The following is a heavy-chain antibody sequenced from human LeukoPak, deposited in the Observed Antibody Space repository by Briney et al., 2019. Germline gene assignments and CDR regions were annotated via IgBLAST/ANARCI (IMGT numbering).Heavy chain of an antibody. CDR1: GFTVSRNY. CDR2: IYSGGST. CDR3: AKDERNWNYNLASQTYD. V-gene: IGHV3-53*01. J-gene: IGHJ4*02. D-gene: IGHD1-7*01. Sequence: GGSPRLSCAASGFTVSRNYMSWVRQAPGKGLECVSVIYSGGSTYYADSVKGRFTVSRDNSKNTLYLQMSSLRAEDTAVYYCAKDERNWNYNLASQTYDWGQGTLVTVSS.